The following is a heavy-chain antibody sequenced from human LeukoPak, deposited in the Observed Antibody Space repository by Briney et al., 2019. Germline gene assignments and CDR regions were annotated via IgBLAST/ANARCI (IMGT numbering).Heavy chain of an antibody. CDR3: ARGPKWTGSYYYFDF. CDR2: MNPNSGNT. D-gene: IGHD1-26*01. Sequence: GASVRLSCKPSGYTFPSYDINWVRQAPGQGLEWMGWMNPNSGNTDYAQTLQGRVTITRNTSISTAYMDLSSLRSEDTAVYFCARGPKWTGSYYYFDFWGQGTLVTVSS. J-gene: IGHJ4*02. V-gene: IGHV1-8*01. CDR1: GYTFPSYD.